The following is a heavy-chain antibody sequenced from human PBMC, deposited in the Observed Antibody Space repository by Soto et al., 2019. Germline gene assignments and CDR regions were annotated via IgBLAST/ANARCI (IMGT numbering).Heavy chain of an antibody. V-gene: IGHV1-18*01. D-gene: IGHD3-3*01. CDR1: GYTFTSYG. CDR3: ARLETHYDFWSGYYTARNSGGWFDP. CDR2: ISAYNGNT. J-gene: IGHJ5*02. Sequence: QVQLVQSGAEVKKPGASVKVSCKASGYTFTSYGISWVRQAPGQGLEWMGWISAYNGNTNYAQKLQGRVTMTTDTSTSTAYMELRSLRSDDTAVYYCARLETHYDFWSGYYTARNSGGWFDPWGQGTLVTVSS.